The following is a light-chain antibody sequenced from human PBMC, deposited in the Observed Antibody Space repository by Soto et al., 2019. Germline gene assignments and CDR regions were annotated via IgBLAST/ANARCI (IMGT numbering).Light chain of an antibody. CDR3: QQSDSSPHT. CDR2: AAS. J-gene: IGKJ1*01. V-gene: IGKV1-39*01. Sequence: DIQMTQSPASLSASVGDRVTITCRASQNISSYLNWYQQKPGKAPNLLIYAASSLQSGVPLRFSGSGSGTDFTFTISSLQPEDSATYYCQQSDSSPHTFGQGTKVDIK. CDR1: QNISSY.